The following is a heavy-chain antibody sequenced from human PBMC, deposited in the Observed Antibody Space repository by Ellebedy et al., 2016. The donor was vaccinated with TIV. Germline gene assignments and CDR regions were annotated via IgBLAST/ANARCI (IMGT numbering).Heavy chain of an antibody. Sequence: GGSLRLSCAASGFTFSNYWMNWVRQAPGKGLEWVANIKQDGSEKYYVDSVEGRFSISRDNAKKSLYLQMNSLTDEDTAVYYCARDKIEGPTHYDYWGQGILVTVSS. J-gene: IGHJ4*02. CDR3: ARDKIEGPTHYDY. D-gene: IGHD1-26*01. V-gene: IGHV3-7*01. CDR2: IKQDGSEK. CDR1: GFTFSNYW.